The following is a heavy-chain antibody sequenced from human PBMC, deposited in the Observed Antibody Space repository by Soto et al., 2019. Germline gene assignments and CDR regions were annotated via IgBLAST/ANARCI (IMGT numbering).Heavy chain of an antibody. Sequence: PSETLSLTCTVSGGSISSGGYYWSWIRQHPGKGLEWIGYIYYSGSTYYNPSLKSRVTMSVDTPKNQFSLKLSSVTAADTAVYYCARRGYGPGFPYYYGMDVWGQGTTVTVSS. V-gene: IGHV4-31*02. CDR1: GGSISSGGYY. CDR2: IYYSGST. J-gene: IGHJ6*02. CDR3: ARRGYGPGFPYYYGMDV. D-gene: IGHD3-10*01.